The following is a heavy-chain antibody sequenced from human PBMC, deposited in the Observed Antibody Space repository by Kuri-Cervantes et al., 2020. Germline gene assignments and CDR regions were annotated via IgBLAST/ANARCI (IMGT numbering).Heavy chain of an antibody. D-gene: IGHD2-15*01. V-gene: IGHV1-69*13. CDR3: ATALRGYCSGGSCYTLGVYYMDV. CDR1: GGSFNSYG. Sequence: SVKVSCKASGGSFNSYGFSWVRQAPGQGLEWMGGIIPIFGTANYAQKFQGRVTITADESTSTAYMELSSLRSEDTAVYYCATALRGYCSGGSCYTLGVYYMDVWGKGTTGTVSS. CDR2: IIPIFGTA. J-gene: IGHJ6*03.